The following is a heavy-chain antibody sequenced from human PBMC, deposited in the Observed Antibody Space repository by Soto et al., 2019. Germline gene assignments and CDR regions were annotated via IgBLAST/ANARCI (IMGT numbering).Heavy chain of an antibody. V-gene: IGHV3-33*01. CDR3: ARGREGVYGDCFRSYFDY. D-gene: IGHD2-21*02. CDR2: IWDDGSKK. Sequence: QVQLVESGAGVVQPGRSLRLSCAASGFKFTTSGMHWVRQAPGKGLECVAMIWDDGSKKQYSDSVKGRFIISRDNSNNTLYLQMSSLRAEDTAIYYCARGREGVYGDCFRSYFDYWGQGVRVTVSS. J-gene: IGHJ4*02. CDR1: GFKFTTSG.